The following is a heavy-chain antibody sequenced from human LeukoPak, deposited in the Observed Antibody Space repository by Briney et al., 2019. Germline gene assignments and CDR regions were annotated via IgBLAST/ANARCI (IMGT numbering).Heavy chain of an antibody. CDR1: GFTFASHS. D-gene: IGHD1-1*01. Sequence: SLTLPRASSGFTFASHSIHWAPHPPGKGLEEVSSISGDSTYIYNTGSVKGRYAISRDNAQASLYLQMNSLRADDTAVYYCARVSGRLERQSDLDYWGQGTLVIVSS. V-gene: IGHV3-21*01. CDR2: ISGDSTYI. J-gene: IGHJ4*02. CDR3: ARVSGRLERQSDLDY.